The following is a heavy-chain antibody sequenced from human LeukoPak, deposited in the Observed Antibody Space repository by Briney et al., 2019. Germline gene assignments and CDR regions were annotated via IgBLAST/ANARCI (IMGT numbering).Heavy chain of an antibody. J-gene: IGHJ4*02. Sequence: SETLSLTCTVSGGSLSGDYWSWIRQPPGKGLEWIGYIYYSGSANYNPSLKSRVTISVDTSKNRFSLKVTSVTAADTAVYYCATSSTGGLLSVWGQGTPVTVSS. CDR3: ATSSTGGLLSV. D-gene: IGHD7-27*01. CDR2: IYYSGSA. V-gene: IGHV4-59*08. CDR1: GGSLSGDY.